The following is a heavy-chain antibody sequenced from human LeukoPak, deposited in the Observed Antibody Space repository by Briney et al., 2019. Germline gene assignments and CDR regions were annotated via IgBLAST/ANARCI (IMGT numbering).Heavy chain of an antibody. Sequence: GGSLRLSCAVSGFTFSSYSMNWVRQAPGKGLEWVSSISSSSSYIYYADSVKGRFTISRDNAKNSLYLQMNSLRAEDTAVYYCARGARGVGATPHDYWGQGTLVTVSS. V-gene: IGHV3-21*01. CDR1: GFTFSSYS. CDR3: ARGARGVGATPHDY. CDR2: ISSSSSYI. D-gene: IGHD1-26*01. J-gene: IGHJ4*02.